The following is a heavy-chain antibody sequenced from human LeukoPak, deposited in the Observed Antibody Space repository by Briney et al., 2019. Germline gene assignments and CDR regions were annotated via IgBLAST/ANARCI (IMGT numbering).Heavy chain of an antibody. Sequence: SETLSLTCAVYGGSFSGYYWSWIRQPPGKGLEWIGEINHSGSTNYNPSLKSRVTISVDTSKNQFSLKLSSVTAADTAVYYCARVVGLNYDSSGYPDYWGQGTLVTVSS. D-gene: IGHD3-22*01. J-gene: IGHJ4*02. CDR3: ARVVGLNYDSSGYPDY. V-gene: IGHV4-34*01. CDR2: INHSGST. CDR1: GGSFSGYY.